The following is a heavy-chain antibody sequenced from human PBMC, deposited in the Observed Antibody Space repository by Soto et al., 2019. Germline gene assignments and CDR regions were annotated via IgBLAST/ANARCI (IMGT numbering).Heavy chain of an antibody. J-gene: IGHJ4*02. CDR1: GGSISGYF. Sequence: AETQSLTCTFSGGSISGYFWRWIRQPPGKAPEWVGYISHRGNTNYNPSLQSRVSISLVTSKNKFSLKLDAVTASDTAVYYCARMARSKEGLSVYYFDFWGQGTLVT. V-gene: IGHV4-59*01. CDR2: ISHRGNT. CDR3: ARMARSKEGLSVYYFDF.